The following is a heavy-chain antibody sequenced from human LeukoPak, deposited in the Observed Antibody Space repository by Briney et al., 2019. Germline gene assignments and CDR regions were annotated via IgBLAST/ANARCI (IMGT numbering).Heavy chain of an antibody. V-gene: IGHV3-66*01. Sequence: GGPLRLSCAASGFTVSSNYMSWVRQAPGKGLEWVSVIYSGGSTYYADSVKGRFTISRDNSKNTLYLQMNSLRAEDTAVYYCACRPYYDFRSGYYVVPPDYYYYGMDVWGQGTTVTVSS. CDR1: GFTVSSNY. J-gene: IGHJ6*02. CDR2: IYSGGST. D-gene: IGHD3-3*01. CDR3: ACRPYYDFRSGYYVVPPDYYYYGMDV.